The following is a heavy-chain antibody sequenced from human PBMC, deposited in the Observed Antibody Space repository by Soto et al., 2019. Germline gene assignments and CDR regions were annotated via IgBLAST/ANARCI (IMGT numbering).Heavy chain of an antibody. CDR3: ARNTYYYDVARPAFDI. CDR1: GGSVSSGSYY. CDR2: IYYSGST. J-gene: IGHJ3*02. Sequence: PSETLSLTCTVSGGSVSSGSYYWSWIRQPPGKGLEWIGYIYYSGSTNYNPSLKSRVTISVDTSKNQFSLKLSSVTAADTAVYYCARNTYYYDVARPAFDIWGQGTMVTVSS. D-gene: IGHD3-22*01. V-gene: IGHV4-61*01.